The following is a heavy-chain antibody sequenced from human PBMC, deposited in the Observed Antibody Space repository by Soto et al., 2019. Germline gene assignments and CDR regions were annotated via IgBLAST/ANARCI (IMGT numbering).Heavy chain of an antibody. CDR1: GGSISSSSYY. D-gene: IGHD6-13*01. J-gene: IGHJ6*04. CDR3: ARPGIADAGGMDV. CDR2: IYYSGST. V-gene: IGHV4-39*01. Sequence: SETLSLTCTVSGGSISSSSYYWGWIRQPPGKGLEWIGSIYYSGSTYYNPSLKSRVTISVDTSKNQFSLKLSSVTAADTAVYYCARPGIADAGGMDVWGKGTTVTVSS.